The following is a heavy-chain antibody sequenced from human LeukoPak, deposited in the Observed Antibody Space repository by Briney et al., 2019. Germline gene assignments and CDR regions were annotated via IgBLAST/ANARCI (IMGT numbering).Heavy chain of an antibody. J-gene: IGHJ4*02. D-gene: IGHD2-15*01. Sequence: GGSLRLSCAASGFTFSNYDMQWVRQTTGKDLEWVSAIGTAGDTYYADSVKGRFTTSRENAKNSLYLQVSSLRAGDTAVYYCARATGYCSAGTCSCFDYWGQGTLVTVFS. CDR1: GFTFSNYD. V-gene: IGHV3-13*01. CDR3: ARATGYCSAGTCSCFDY. CDR2: IGTAGDT.